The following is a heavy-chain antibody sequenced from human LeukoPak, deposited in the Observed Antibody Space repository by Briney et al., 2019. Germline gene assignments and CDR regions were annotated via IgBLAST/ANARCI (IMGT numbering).Heavy chain of an antibody. V-gene: IGHV1-18*01. CDR2: ISAYNGNT. J-gene: IGHJ4*02. D-gene: IGHD1-14*01. CDR3: ARGGFRTFAD. CDR1: GCSFTSYG. Sequence: ASVKFSCKASGCSFTSYGISWVRQAPGQGLEWMGWISAYNGNTNYPQKLQGRVTMTTDTSTSTPYMELRSLSSDDTAVYYCARGGFRTFADWGQGTLVTVSS.